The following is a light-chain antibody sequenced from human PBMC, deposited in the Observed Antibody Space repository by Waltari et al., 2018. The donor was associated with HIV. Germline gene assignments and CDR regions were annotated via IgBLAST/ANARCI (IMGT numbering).Light chain of an antibody. Sequence: QSALIPPASVSGSPAQSIPISCTCTSSDVRASNHGPWYQQYPGKAPKLMIYEVSKRHSGVSNRFSGSKSGNTSSLTISGLQAEDEADYYCCAYAGSTTYVIFGGGTKLTVL. V-gene: IGLV2-23*02. J-gene: IGLJ2*01. CDR2: EVS. CDR3: CAYAGSTTYVI. CDR1: SSDVRASNH.